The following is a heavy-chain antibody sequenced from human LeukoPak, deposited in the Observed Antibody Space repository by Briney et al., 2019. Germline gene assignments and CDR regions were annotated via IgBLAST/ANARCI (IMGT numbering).Heavy chain of an antibody. CDR2: ISSSSNYI. D-gene: IGHD6-19*01. V-gene: IGHV3-21*01. J-gene: IGHJ4*02. CDR1: GFTFSSYA. Sequence: PGGSLRLSCVASGFTFSSYAMTWVRQAPGKGLEWVSSISSSSNYIYYADSVKGRFTISRDNAKNSLYLQMNSLRAEDTAVYYCAREPGDSSGWSEWGQGTLVTVSS. CDR3: AREPGDSSGWSE.